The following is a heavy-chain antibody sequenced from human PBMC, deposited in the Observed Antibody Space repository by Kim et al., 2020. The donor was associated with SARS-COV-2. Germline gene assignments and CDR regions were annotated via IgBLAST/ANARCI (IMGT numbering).Heavy chain of an antibody. CDR3: PKRALSENYFDY. V-gene: IGHV3-23*01. J-gene: IGHJ4*02. CDR1: GFTFSNYA. CDR2: ISDSGGTK. Sequence: LSLTCAASGFTFSNYAMSWVRQAPGKGLEWVSAISDSGGTKNYADSVKGRFTISRDNSKNTVYLHMNSLRVEDTAIYYCPKRALSENYFDYWGPGTL.